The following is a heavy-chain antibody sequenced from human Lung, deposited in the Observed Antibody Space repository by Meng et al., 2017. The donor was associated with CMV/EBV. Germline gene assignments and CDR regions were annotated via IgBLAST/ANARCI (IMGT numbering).Heavy chain of an antibody. Sequence: SXTXSLXCTVSGGXISSSNYYWGWIRQPPGKGLEWIGSIYYSGSMFYNPSLKSRVTISVDTAKNQFSLKLSSVTAADTAVYYCARKLVVPAAIRNDAFDIWXQGTMVTVSS. J-gene: IGHJ3*02. CDR3: ARKLVVPAAIRNDAFDI. V-gene: IGHV4-39*07. CDR2: IYYSGSM. D-gene: IGHD2-2*01. CDR1: GGXISSSNYY.